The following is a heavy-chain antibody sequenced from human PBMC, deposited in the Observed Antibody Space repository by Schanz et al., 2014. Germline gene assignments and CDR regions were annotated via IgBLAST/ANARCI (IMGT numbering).Heavy chain of an antibody. D-gene: IGHD3-10*01. CDR2: ISPYNGNT. J-gene: IGHJ2*01. V-gene: IGHV1-18*04. CDR1: GYTFTSYG. CDR3: ARRYYGSGSYWFFDL. Sequence: QVQLVQSGADVKKPGASVKVSCKASGYTFTSYGITWVRQAPGQRLEWMGWISPYNGNTNYAQRXQXXVTMTTDTFXXXAVFPLPSLRFPXXXXXXCARRYYGSGSYWFFDLWGRGTLVTVSS.